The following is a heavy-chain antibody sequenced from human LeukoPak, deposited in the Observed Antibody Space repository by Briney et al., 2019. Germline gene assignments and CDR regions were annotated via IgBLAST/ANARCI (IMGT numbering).Heavy chain of an antibody. CDR3: TTDPHLLWFGELFDY. CDR1: GFNSSTNS. Sequence: KPGGSLRLSCAVFGFNSSTNSMGWVRQAPGKGLEWVGRIKSKTDGGTTDYAAPVKGRFTISRDDSKNTLYLQMNSLKTEDTAVYYCTTDPHLLWFGELFDYWGQGTLVTVSS. V-gene: IGHV3-15*01. CDR2: IKSKTDGGTT. D-gene: IGHD3-10*01. J-gene: IGHJ4*02.